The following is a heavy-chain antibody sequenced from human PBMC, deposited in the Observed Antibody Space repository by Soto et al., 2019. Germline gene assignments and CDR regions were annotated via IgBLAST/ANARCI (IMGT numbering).Heavy chain of an antibody. CDR1: GFSFSDYC. Sequence: EEQLADSGVCLVQPGGSLIPSCAASGFSFSDYCMTWVPHAPGKWLDWVANIKQDGSEKYYLDALKGRFTISRDNAKNSVYLLVDRLRAEDTEVYYCARGKDSRQAGDYYCDMNVGGNGTTVTVTS. V-gene: IGHV3-7*01. J-gene: IGHJ6*03. CDR3: ARGKDSRQAGDYYCDMNV. D-gene: IGHD3-22*01. CDR2: IKQDGSEK.